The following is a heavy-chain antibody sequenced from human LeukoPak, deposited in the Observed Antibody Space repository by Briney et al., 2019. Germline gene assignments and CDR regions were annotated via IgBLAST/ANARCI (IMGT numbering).Heavy chain of an antibody. CDR3: ARERGRTVVVTATVAFDI. D-gene: IGHD2-21*02. CDR2: IKQDGSEK. V-gene: IGHV3-7*03. CDR1: GFTFSSYW. Sequence: GGSLRLSCAASGFTFSSYWMSWVRQAPGKGLEWVANIKQDGSEKYYVDSVKGRFTISRDNAKNSLYLQMNSLRAEDTAVYYCARERGRTVVVTATVAFDIWGQGTMATVSS. J-gene: IGHJ3*02.